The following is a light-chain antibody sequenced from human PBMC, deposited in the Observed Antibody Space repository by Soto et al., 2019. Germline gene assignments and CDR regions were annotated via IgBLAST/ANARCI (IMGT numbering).Light chain of an antibody. CDR3: QQYMSYS. CDR1: QSISNW. Sequence: DIQMTQSPSTLPAAVGDTFTITCRASQSISNWLAWYQQKTGTAPKLLIYHASNLESGVPSRFSGSGSGTEFTLTISSLQPDDFATYYCQQYMSYSFGQGTKVDIK. J-gene: IGKJ1*01. V-gene: IGKV1-5*01. CDR2: HAS.